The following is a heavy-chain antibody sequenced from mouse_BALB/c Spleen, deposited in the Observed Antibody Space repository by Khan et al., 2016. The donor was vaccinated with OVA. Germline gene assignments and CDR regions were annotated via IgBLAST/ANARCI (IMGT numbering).Heavy chain of an antibody. Sequence: QVRLQQSGAELMKPGASVKISCKATGYTFSSYWIEWVKQRPGHGLEWIGEILPGSGSTKFNEKFKGKATFTADTSSNTAYMQLSSLTSEDSAVDYGARVEAIYDAYYHFSWCAYWGQGTLVTVSA. CDR1: GYTFSSYW. D-gene: IGHD2-3*01. CDR2: ILPGSGST. CDR3: ARVEAIYDAYYHFSWCAY. V-gene: IGHV1-9*01. J-gene: IGHJ3*01.